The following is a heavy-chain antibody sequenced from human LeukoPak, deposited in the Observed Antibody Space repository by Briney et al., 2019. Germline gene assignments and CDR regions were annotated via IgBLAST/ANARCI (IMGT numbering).Heavy chain of an antibody. CDR1: GGSISSYY. D-gene: IGHD6-19*01. Sequence: SETLSLTCTVSGGSISSYYWSWIRQPAGKGLEWIGRIYTSGSTNYNPSLKSRVTMSVDTSKNQFSLKLSSVTAADTAVYYRARDQQWLVPQGMAFDIWGQGTMVTVSS. V-gene: IGHV4-4*07. CDR2: IYTSGST. J-gene: IGHJ3*02. CDR3: ARDQQWLVPQGMAFDI.